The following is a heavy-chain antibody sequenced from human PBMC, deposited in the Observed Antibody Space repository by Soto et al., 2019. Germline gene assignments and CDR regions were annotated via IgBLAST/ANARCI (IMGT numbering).Heavy chain of an antibody. J-gene: IGHJ3*02. CDR3: ARDGGYSYGYSSFDI. Sequence: PGGSLRLSCAASGVTFSSYGMHWVRQAPGKGLEWVAVIWYDGSNKYYADSVKGRFTISRDNSKNTLYLQMNSLRAEDTAVYYCARDGGYSYGYSSFDIWGQGTMVTVSS. D-gene: IGHD5-18*01. CDR2: IWYDGSNK. V-gene: IGHV3-33*01. CDR1: GVTFSSYG.